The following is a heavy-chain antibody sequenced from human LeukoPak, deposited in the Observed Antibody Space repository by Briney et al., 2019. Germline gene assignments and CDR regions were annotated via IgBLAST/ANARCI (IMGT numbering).Heavy chain of an antibody. CDR3: ARRIAAAGRDFDY. V-gene: IGHV3-23*01. Sequence: GGSLRLSCAASGFTFSSYAMSWVRQSPGKGLEWVSAISGSGGSKYYADPVKGRFTISRDNSKNTLYLQMSSLRAEDTAVYYCARRIAAAGRDFDYWGQGALVTVSS. CDR2: ISGSGGSK. CDR1: GFTFSSYA. D-gene: IGHD6-13*01. J-gene: IGHJ4*02.